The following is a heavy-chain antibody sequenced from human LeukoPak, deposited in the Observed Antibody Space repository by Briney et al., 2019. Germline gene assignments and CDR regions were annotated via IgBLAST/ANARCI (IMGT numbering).Heavy chain of an antibody. CDR3: AKDQSRYYYDSSGLFDY. V-gene: IGHV3-23*01. CDR1: GFTFNDYA. J-gene: IGHJ4*02. Sequence: GGSLRLSRAASGFTFNDYAMSWVRQAPGKGLEWVSAISGSGGSTYYADSVKGRFTISRDNSKNTLYLQMNSLRAEDTAVYYCAKDQSRYYYDSSGLFDYWGQGTLVTVSS. D-gene: IGHD3-22*01. CDR2: ISGSGGST.